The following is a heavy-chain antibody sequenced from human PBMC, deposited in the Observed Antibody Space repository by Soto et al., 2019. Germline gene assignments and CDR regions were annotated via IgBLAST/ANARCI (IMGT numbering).Heavy chain of an antibody. V-gene: IGHV3-30*18. D-gene: IGHD2-2*01. CDR2: ISHDGNTE. J-gene: IGHJ4*02. CDR1: GITFSSYG. Sequence: PGGSLRLSCAASGITFSSYGMHWVRQAPGKGLEWVAVISHDGNTEYYADSVKGRFTISRDNSKNTLYLQMNSLRAEDTAVYYCAKEGNIGGEPGCLSFDYWGQGT. CDR3: AKEGNIGGEPGCLSFDY.